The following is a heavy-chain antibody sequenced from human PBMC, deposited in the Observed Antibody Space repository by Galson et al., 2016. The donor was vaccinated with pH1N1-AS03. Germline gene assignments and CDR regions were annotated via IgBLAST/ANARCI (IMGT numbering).Heavy chain of an antibody. Sequence: SLRLSCAASGFTFSSSAMSWVRQAPGKGLEWVSGITFSGDTTHYGDSVKGRFTISRDNSKSTLYLQTNSLRGDDTAVYYCARGSGSPHWFDPWGQGTQVTVSS. J-gene: IGHJ5*02. V-gene: IGHV3-23*01. CDR1: GFTFSSSA. CDR2: ITFSGDTT. CDR3: ARGSGSPHWFDP. D-gene: IGHD3-3*01.